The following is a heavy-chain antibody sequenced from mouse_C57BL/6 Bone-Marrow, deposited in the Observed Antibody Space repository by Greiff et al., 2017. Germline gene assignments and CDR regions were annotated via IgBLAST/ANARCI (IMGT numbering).Heavy chain of an antibody. CDR2: ISAGGSYT. D-gene: IGHD1-1*01. J-gene: IGHJ2*01. V-gene: IGHV5-4*03. CDR3: SSFTTVVGPYFDY. Sequence: EVTLVQSGGGLVTPGGSLKLSCAASGFTFSSSALSWVRQTPEKRLEWVATISAGGSYTYYPDNVKGRFTLARDNAKNNLYLQMSHLKSEDTAMYYCSSFTTVVGPYFDYWGQGTTLTFAS. CDR1: GFTFSSSA.